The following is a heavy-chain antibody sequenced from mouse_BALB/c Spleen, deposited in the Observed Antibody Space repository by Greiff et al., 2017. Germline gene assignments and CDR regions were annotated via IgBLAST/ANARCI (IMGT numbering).Heavy chain of an antibody. Sequence: VQLKQPGAELVKPGASVKLSCKASGYTFTSYWMHWVKQRPGQGLEWIGEINPSNGRTNYNEKFKSKATLTVDKSSSTAYMQLSSLTSEDSAVYYCAVNDYDEWFAYWGQGTLVTVSA. D-gene: IGHD2-4*01. CDR3: AVNDYDEWFAY. V-gene: IGHV1S81*02. J-gene: IGHJ3*01. CDR1: GYTFTSYW. CDR2: INPSNGRT.